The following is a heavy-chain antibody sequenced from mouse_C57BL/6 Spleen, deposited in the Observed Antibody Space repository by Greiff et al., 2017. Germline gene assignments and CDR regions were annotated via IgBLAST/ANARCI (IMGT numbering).Heavy chain of an antibody. V-gene: IGHV5-4*01. CDR1: GFTFSSYA. J-gene: IGHJ3*01. CDR2: ISDGGSYT. D-gene: IGHD2-4*01. Sequence: EVKVVESGGGLVTPGGSLKLSCAASGFTFSSYAMSWVRQTPEKRLEWVATISDGGSYTYYPDNVKGRFTISRDNAKNNLYLQMSHLKSEDTSMYYCAREDYDSDVCFAYWGQGTLVTVSA. CDR3: AREDYDSDVCFAY.